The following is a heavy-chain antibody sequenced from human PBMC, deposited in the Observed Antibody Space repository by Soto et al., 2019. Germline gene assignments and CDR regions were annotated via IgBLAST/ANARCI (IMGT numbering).Heavy chain of an antibody. V-gene: IGHV1-2*04. CDR3: ASTRVRCSSTSCSSGAFDI. CDR1: GYTLTGYY. J-gene: IGHJ3*02. D-gene: IGHD2-2*01. CDR2: INPNSGGT. Sequence: ASVKVSCKASGYTLTGYYMHWVRQAPGQGLEWMGWINPNSGGTNYAQKFQGWVTMTRDTSISTAYMELSRLRSDDTAVYYCASTRVRCSSTSCSSGAFDIWGQGTMVTVSS.